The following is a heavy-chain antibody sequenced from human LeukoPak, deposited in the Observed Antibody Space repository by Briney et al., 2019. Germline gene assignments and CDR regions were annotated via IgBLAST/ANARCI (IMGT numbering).Heavy chain of an antibody. Sequence: SETLSLTCAVYGGSFSGYYWSWIRQPPGKGLEWIGEINHSGSTNYNPSLKSRVTISVDTSKNQFSLKLSSVTAADTAVYYCARGFLQGSPKVFDYWGQGTLVTVSS. V-gene: IGHV4-34*01. J-gene: IGHJ4*02. CDR2: INHSGST. CDR3: ARGFLQGSPKVFDY. CDR1: GGSFSGYY. D-gene: IGHD2/OR15-2a*01.